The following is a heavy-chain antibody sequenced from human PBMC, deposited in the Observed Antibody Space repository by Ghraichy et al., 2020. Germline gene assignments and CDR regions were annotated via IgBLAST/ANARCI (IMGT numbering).Heavy chain of an antibody. V-gene: IGHV1-69*05. CDR2: IIPIFGTA. CDR1: GGTFSSYA. D-gene: IGHD3-16*01. J-gene: IGHJ5*02. CDR3: ARRGRLRRYERDENWFDP. Sequence: SVKVSCKASGGTFSSYAISWVRQAPGQGLEWMGGIIPIFGTANYAQKFQGRVTITTDESTSTAYMELSSLRSEDTAVYYCARRGRLRRYERDENWFDPWGQGTLVTVAS.